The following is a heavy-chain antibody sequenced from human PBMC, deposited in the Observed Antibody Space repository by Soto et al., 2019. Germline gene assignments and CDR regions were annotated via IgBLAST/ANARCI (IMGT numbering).Heavy chain of an antibody. V-gene: IGHV3-30*18. D-gene: IGHD1-1*01. J-gene: IGHJ6*02. Sequence: QVQVVESGGGVVQPGRSLRLSCSASGFTFTNYGMHWVRQAPGKGLEWVAVISYDGSNKYYADSVKGRFTISRDNSKNTLYLQMNSLRAEHTAVYYCAKAPHSWNDLYYGMDVWGQGTTVTVSS. CDR3: AKAPHSWNDLYYGMDV. CDR1: GFTFTNYG. CDR2: ISYDGSNK.